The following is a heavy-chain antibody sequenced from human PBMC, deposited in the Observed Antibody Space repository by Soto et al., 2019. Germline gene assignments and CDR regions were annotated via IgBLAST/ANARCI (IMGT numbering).Heavy chain of an antibody. CDR3: ARDGDVNTGFGKDY. Sequence: QVQLVESGGGVVQPGRSLRLSCAASGFTFSSYGMHWVRQAPGKGLEWVAFIWHDGGNKFYAESVKGRFTISRDNSKNTLYLRMTSLSAEDTAMYYCARDGDVNTGFGKDYWGQGTLVIVSS. V-gene: IGHV3-33*01. D-gene: IGHD3-16*01. J-gene: IGHJ4*02. CDR1: GFTFSSYG. CDR2: IWHDGGNK.